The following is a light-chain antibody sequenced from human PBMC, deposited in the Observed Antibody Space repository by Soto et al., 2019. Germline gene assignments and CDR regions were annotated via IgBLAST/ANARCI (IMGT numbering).Light chain of an antibody. V-gene: IGKV3-15*01. J-gene: IGKJ1*01. Sequence: TLSVSPVERVALSCRASQSVGSNLAWYQQKLGQAPRLLIYGVSTRATGIPARFSGSGSGTEFTLTISSLESEDFAVYYCQQYDSSPRTFGQGTKVDIK. CDR1: QSVGSN. CDR3: QQYDSSPRT. CDR2: GVS.